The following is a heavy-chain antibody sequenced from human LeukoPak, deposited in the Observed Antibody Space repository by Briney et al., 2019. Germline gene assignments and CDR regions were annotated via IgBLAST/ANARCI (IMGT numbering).Heavy chain of an antibody. Sequence: GASVKVSCKACGYTFTIYYMHWVRRAPGQGLEWMGIINPSGGSTSYAQKFQGRVNMTRDISTSTDYMELSSLRSEDTAVYYCARDNSVEDTAWWFDPWGQGTLVTVSS. CDR3: ARDNSVEDTAWWFDP. CDR1: GYTFTIYY. D-gene: IGHD4-23*01. V-gene: IGHV1-46*01. CDR2: INPSGGST. J-gene: IGHJ5*02.